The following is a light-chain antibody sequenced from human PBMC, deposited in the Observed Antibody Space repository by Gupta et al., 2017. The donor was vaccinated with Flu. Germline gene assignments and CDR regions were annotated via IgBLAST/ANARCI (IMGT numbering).Light chain of an antibody. Sequence: IVLTLSPATLSLYPGEKATLSCRASQCVTSYLAWYQQQPGQAPRILMYDTCNRSTGIPARCSGSGSGTEFTLTISSLEPEDFAVYYCQQRSNWPPFTFGPGTRVDIK. CDR2: DTC. V-gene: IGKV3-11*01. J-gene: IGKJ3*01. CDR1: QCVTSY. CDR3: QQRSNWPPFT.